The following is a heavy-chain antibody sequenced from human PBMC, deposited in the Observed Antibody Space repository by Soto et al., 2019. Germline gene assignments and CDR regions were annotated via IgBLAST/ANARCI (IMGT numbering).Heavy chain of an antibody. CDR1: GFTFSSYG. CDR2: ISYDGSNK. V-gene: IGHV3-30*18. Sequence: GGSLRLSCAASGFTFSSYGMHWVRQAPGKGLEWVAVISYDGSNKYYADSVKGRFTISRDNSKNTLYLQMNSLRAEDTAVYYCAKESLIVGATTKVSPPADYWGQGTLVTVSS. J-gene: IGHJ4*02. D-gene: IGHD1-26*01. CDR3: AKESLIVGATTKVSPPADY.